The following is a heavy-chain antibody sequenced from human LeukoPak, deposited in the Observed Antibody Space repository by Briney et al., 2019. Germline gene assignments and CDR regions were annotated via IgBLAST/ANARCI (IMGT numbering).Heavy chain of an antibody. CDR3: ARAVGGSSGWYIKYYFDY. V-gene: IGHV4-59*01. CDR1: GGSISSYY. Sequence: SETLSLTCTVSGGSISSYYWSWVRQPPGKGLEWIGYIYYSGSTNYNPSLKSRVTISVDTSKNQFSLKLSSVTAADTAVYYCARAVGGSSGWYIKYYFDYWGQGILVTVSS. CDR2: IYYSGST. J-gene: IGHJ4*02. D-gene: IGHD6-19*01.